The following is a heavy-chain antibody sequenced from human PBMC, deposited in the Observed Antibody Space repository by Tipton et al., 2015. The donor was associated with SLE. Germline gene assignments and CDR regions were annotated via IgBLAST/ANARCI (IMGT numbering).Heavy chain of an antibody. CDR3: AKFGAFYVSSGHNYFDP. D-gene: IGHD3-22*01. Sequence: TLSLTCTVSGDSINGRYWSWIRQPPGKGLEYIGYVYHTGASIYNPSLKNRVSISVDTSRNQFSLTLSSVTVADTAMYYCAKFGAFYVSSGHNYFDPWGQGTLVTVSS. J-gene: IGHJ5*02. CDR2: VYHTGAS. V-gene: IGHV4-59*11. CDR1: GDSINGRY.